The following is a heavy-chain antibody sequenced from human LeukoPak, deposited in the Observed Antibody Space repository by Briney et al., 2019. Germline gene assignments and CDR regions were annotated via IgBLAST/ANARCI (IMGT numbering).Heavy chain of an antibody. CDR3: ARVGYYGSGSLGPKLDY. D-gene: IGHD3-10*01. CDR2: IKQDGSEK. Sequence: RAGGSLRLSCAASGFTFSSYWMSWVRQAPGKGLEWVANIKQDGSEKYYVDSVKGRFTISRDNAKNSLYLQMNSLRAEDTAVYYCARVGYYGSGSLGPKLDYWGQGTLVTVSS. CDR1: GFTFSSYW. J-gene: IGHJ4*02. V-gene: IGHV3-7*01.